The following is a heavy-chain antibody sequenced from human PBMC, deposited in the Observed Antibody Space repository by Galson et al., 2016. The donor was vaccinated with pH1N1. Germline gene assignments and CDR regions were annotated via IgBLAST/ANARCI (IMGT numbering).Heavy chain of an antibody. D-gene: IGHD1-26*01. CDR3: ATEDYYTSLY. CDR1: GFIFSEYW. V-gene: IGHV3-7*01. CDR2: INQDSSRK. J-gene: IGHJ4*02. Sequence: SLSLSCAASGFIFSEYWMSWVRQAPGKGLELVAKINQDSSRKYYVDSMKGRCTISRDNAENSLSLQMNSLRVEDTALYYCATEDYYTSLYWGQGSLVTVSS.